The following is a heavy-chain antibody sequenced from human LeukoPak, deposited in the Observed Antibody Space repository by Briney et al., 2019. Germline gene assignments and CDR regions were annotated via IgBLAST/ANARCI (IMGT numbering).Heavy chain of an antibody. CDR3: ARDFWSGYFDY. J-gene: IGHJ4*02. CDR2: IYYSGST. Sequence: KPSETLSLTCTVSGGSISSSSYYWGWIRKPPGKGLEWIGSIYYSGSTYYNPSLKSRVTISIDTSKNQFSLKLSSVTAADTAVYYCARDFWSGYFDYWGQGTLVTVSS. CDR1: GGSISSSSYY. V-gene: IGHV4-39*02. D-gene: IGHD3-3*01.